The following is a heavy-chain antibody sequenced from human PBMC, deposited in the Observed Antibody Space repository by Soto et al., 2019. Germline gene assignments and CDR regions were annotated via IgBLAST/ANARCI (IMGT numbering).Heavy chain of an antibody. CDR3: ATSGYNYGPFDY. D-gene: IGHD2-15*01. CDR2: IIPIFGKT. Sequence: QVQLVQSGAEVRKPGPSVKVSCRASGDTFKNYAISWVRQAPGQGLEWMGGIIPIFGKTDYAQTFHGRVTINGDESTYTAHMELRGLRSDDTALYYCATSGYNYGPFDYWGRGLLVTVSS. CDR1: GDTFKNYA. V-gene: IGHV1-69*01. J-gene: IGHJ4*01.